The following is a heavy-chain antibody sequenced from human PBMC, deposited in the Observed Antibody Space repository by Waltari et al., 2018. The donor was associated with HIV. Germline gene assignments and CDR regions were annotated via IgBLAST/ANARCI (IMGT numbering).Heavy chain of an antibody. V-gene: IGHV3-11*01. D-gene: IGHD3-10*01. CDR3: ARAYVGTYYYGSGKYYGMDV. CDR2: ISSSGSTI. Sequence: QVQLVESGGGLVKPGGSLRLSCAASGFTFSDYYMSWIRQAPGKGLEWVSYISSSGSTIYYADSVKGRFTISRDNAKNSLYLQMNSLRAEDTAVYYCARAYVGTYYYGSGKYYGMDVWGQGTTVTVSS. CDR1: GFTFSDYY. J-gene: IGHJ6*02.